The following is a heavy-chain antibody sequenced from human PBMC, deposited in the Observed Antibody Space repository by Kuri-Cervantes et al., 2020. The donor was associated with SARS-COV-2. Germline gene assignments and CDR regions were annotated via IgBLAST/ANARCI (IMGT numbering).Heavy chain of an antibody. CDR2: VSYNGTNK. V-gene: IGHV3-30*19. D-gene: IGHD4-11*01. CDR1: GFTFSSYG. Sequence: GESLKISCAASGFTFSSYGMHWVRQAPGTGLEWVAVVSYNGTNKYYADSVKGRFTISRDNSRNIVYLQMNSLRPEDTALYYCTREAYDYNMGFDSWGQGTLVTVSS. CDR3: TREAYDYNMGFDS. J-gene: IGHJ4*02.